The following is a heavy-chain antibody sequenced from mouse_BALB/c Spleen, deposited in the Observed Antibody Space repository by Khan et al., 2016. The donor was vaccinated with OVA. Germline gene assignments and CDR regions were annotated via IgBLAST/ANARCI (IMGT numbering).Heavy chain of an antibody. CDR3: ASDGSRYNYAMDY. J-gene: IGHJ4*01. V-gene: IGHV3-2*02. Sequence: EVKLLESGPGLVKPSQSLSLTCTVTGYSITSDYAWNWIRQFPGNKLEWMGYISYSGSTHYNSALKSRISITRDTSKNQFFLQLNSVTTEDTATYCCASDGSRYNYAMDYWGQGTTVTVSS. CDR1: GYSITSDYA. CDR2: ISYSGST. D-gene: IGHD2-3*01.